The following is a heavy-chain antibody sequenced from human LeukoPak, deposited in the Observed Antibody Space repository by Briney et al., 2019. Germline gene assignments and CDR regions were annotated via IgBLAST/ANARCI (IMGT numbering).Heavy chain of an antibody. CDR1: GGTFSSYA. J-gene: IGHJ6*03. CDR3: ARGLGYCSGGSCYVGVYYYYVDV. D-gene: IGHD2-15*01. CDR2: IIPIFGTA. V-gene: IGHV1-69*05. Sequence: SVKVSCKASGGTFSSYAISWVRQAPGQGLEWMGGIIPIFGTANYAQKFQGRVTTTTDESTSTAYMELSSLRSEDTAVYYCARGLGYCSGGSCYVGVYYYYVDVWGKGTTVTVSS.